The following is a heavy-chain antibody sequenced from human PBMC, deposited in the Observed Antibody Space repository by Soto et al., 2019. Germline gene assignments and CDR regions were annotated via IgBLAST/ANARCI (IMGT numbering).Heavy chain of an antibody. V-gene: IGHV3-21*01. CDR3: AREDGIVGATSAFDY. CDR1: GFTFSSYG. D-gene: IGHD1-26*01. Sequence: VQLVESGGGVVQPGRSLRLSCAASGFTFSSYGMHWVRQAPGKGLEWVSSMNGRGNYIYYADSVKGRFTISRDNAKNSLYLQMNSLRAEDTAVYYCAREDGIVGATSAFDYWGQGSLVTVSS. J-gene: IGHJ4*02. CDR2: MNGRGNYI.